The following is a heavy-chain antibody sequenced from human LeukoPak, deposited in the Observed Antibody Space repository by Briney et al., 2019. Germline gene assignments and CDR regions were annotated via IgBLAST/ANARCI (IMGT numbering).Heavy chain of an antibody. D-gene: IGHD6-13*01. J-gene: IGHJ5*02. Sequence: PGGSLRLSCAASGFTFSNSPMSWVRQTPGKGLEWVSAITGNAGSLYHADSVKGRFAISRSNSKNTLSLQMDSLKVDDTAVYYCARLGSTWYPDSWGQGTPVTVSS. CDR3: ARLGSTWYPDS. CDR2: ITGNAGSL. V-gene: IGHV3-23*01. CDR1: GFTFSNSP.